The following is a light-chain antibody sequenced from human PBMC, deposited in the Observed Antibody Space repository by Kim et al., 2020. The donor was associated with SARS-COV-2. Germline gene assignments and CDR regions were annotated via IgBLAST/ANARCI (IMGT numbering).Light chain of an antibody. CDR3: LLYYSGVRV. Sequence: QAVVTQEPSMTVSPGGTVTLTCGSSTGTVTSGHYPYWFQQKPGQAPKTLIYDTSVKHSWTPARFSGSLLGGKAALTLSGAQPEDEADYYFLLYYSGVRVFGGGTQLTVL. V-gene: IGLV7-46*01. J-gene: IGLJ3*02. CDR1: TGTVTSGHY. CDR2: DTS.